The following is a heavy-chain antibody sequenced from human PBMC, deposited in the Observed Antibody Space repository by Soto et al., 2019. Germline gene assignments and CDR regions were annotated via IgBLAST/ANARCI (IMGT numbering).Heavy chain of an antibody. D-gene: IGHD6-19*01. V-gene: IGHV3-30*18. CDR1: GFTFSSYG. Sequence: QVQLVESGGGVVQPGRSLRLSCAASGFTFSSYGMHWVRQAPGKGLEWVAVISYDGSNKYYADSVKGRFTISRDNSKNTLYLQMNSLRAEDTAVYYCAKVGSYSSGWYIGDYYYGMDVWGQGTTVTVSS. J-gene: IGHJ6*02. CDR3: AKVGSYSSGWYIGDYYYGMDV. CDR2: ISYDGSNK.